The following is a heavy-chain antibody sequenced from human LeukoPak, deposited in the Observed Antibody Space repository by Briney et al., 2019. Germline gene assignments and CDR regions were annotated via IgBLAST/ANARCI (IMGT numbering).Heavy chain of an antibody. D-gene: IGHD4-17*01. V-gene: IGHV3-48*03. CDR2: ISSSGSTI. Sequence: GGSLRLSCAASGFTFSSYEMNWVRQAPGKGLEWVSYISSSGSTIYYADSVNGRFTISRDNAKNSLYLQMNSLRAEDTAVYYCARAPPVTPFDYWGQGTLVTVSS. CDR3: ARAPPVTPFDY. CDR1: GFTFSSYE. J-gene: IGHJ4*02.